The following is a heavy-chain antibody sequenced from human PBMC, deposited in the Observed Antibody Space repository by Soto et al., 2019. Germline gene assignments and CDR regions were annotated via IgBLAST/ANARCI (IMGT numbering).Heavy chain of an antibody. CDR1: GGTFSSYA. V-gene: IGHV1-69*01. D-gene: IGHD5-12*01. CDR2: IIPIFGTA. CDR3: ARGYGMATMYYFDY. J-gene: IGHJ4*02. Sequence: QVQLVQSGAEVKKPGSSVKVSCKASGGTFSSYAISWVRQAPGQGLERMGGIIPIFGTANYAQKFQGRVTITADESTSTAYMELSSLRSEDTAVYYCARGYGMATMYYFDYWGQGTLVTVSS.